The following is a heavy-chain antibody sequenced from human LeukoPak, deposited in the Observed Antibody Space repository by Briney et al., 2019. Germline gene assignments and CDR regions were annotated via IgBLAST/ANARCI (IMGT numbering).Heavy chain of an antibody. V-gene: IGHV3-66*01. CDR2: IYSGGST. CDR1: GFTVSSNY. CDR3: ARFRLRLGELSLGDAFDI. D-gene: IGHD3-16*02. Sequence: PGGSLRLSCAASGFTVSSNYMSWVLQAPGKGLEWVSVIYSGGSTYYADSVKGRFTISRDNSKNTLYLQMNSLRAEDTAVYYCARFRLRLGELSLGDAFDIWGQGTMVTVSS. J-gene: IGHJ3*02.